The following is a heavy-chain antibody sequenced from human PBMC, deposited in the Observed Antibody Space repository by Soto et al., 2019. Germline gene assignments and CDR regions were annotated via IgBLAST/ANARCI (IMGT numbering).Heavy chain of an antibody. V-gene: IGHV1-2*02. CDR2: ISPNIGGT. Sequence: ASVKVSCKAQGSHFTDNKMHRVHPTPKQGLKWTGWISPNIGGTNYAQTFQGSVTKTRDTSISTAYMELSRLRSDDTAVYYCARATPVYDSSVYYPADYWAQGTLVTVSS. D-gene: IGHD3-22*01. J-gene: IGHJ4*02. CDR1: GSHFTDNK. CDR3: ARATPVYDSSVYYPADY.